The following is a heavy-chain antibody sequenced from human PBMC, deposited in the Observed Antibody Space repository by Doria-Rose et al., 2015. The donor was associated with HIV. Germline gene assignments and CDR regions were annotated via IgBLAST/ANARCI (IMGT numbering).Heavy chain of an antibody. CDR3: ARIKSSRWYHKYYFDF. J-gene: IGHJ4*02. CDR2: IVSDDER. CDR1: GVSLSSPGMG. V-gene: IGHV2-26*01. D-gene: IGHD6-13*01. Sequence: QITLKESGPVLVKPTETLTLTCTVSGVSLSSPGMGVSWIRQPPVKALEWLANIVSDDERSYKTSLKSRLTISRGASKSQVVLTMTDMDPADTATYYCARIKSSRWYHKYYFDFWGQGTLVIVSA.